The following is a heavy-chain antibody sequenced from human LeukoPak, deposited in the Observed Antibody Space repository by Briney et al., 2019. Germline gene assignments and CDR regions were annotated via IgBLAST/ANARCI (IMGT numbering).Heavy chain of an antibody. CDR2: IYYSGST. V-gene: IGHV4-59*12. CDR1: GGSISSYY. J-gene: IGHJ6*03. CDR3: ARAVGYCSSTSCYTLYYYYYYMDV. D-gene: IGHD2-2*02. Sequence: PSETLSLTCTVSGGSISSYYWSWIRQPPRKGLEWIGYIYYSGSTNYNPSLKSRVTISVDTSKNQFSLKLSSVTAADTAVYYCARAVGYCSSTSCYTLYYYYYYMDVWGKGTTVTVSS.